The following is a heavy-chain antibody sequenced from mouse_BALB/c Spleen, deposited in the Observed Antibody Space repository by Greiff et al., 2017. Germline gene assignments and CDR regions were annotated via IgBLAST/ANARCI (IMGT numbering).Heavy chain of an antibody. CDR3: VRQLLRPLWYFDV. CDR1: GFTFNTYA. Sequence: EVQLVESGGGLVQPKGSLKLSCAASGFTFNTYAMNWVRQAPGKGLEWVARIRSKSNNYATYYADSVKDRFTISRDDSQSMLYLQMNNLKTEDTAMYYCVRQLLRPLWYFDVWGAGTTVTVSS. CDR2: IRSKSNNYAT. D-gene: IGHD1-2*01. V-gene: IGHV10-1*02. J-gene: IGHJ1*01.